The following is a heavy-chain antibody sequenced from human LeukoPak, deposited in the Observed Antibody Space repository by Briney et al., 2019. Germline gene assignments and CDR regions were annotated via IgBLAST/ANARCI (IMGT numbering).Heavy chain of an antibody. Sequence: GASVTVSCKASGYTFTSYGISWVRQAPGQGLEWMGWISAYNGNTNYAQKLQGRVTMTTDTSTSTAYMELRSLRSDDTAVYYCARENPRITMFGRGASDYWGQGTLVTVSS. J-gene: IGHJ4*02. D-gene: IGHD3-10*02. CDR2: ISAYNGNT. CDR1: GYTFTSYG. CDR3: ARENPRITMFGRGASDY. V-gene: IGHV1-18*01.